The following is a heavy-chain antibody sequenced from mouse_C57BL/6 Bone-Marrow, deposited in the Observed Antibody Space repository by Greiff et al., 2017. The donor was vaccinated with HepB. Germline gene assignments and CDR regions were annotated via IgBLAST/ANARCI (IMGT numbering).Heavy chain of an antibody. D-gene: IGHD2-4*01. CDR3: ATIARISIIYDYEGEGDAMDY. J-gene: IGHJ4*01. CDR2: ISDGGSYT. Sequence: EVQGVESGGGLVKPGGSLKLSCAASGFTFSSYAMSWVRQTQEKRLEWVATISDGGSYTYYPDNVKGRFTISRDNAKNNLYLQMSHLKSEDTAMYYCATIARISIIYDYEGEGDAMDYWGQGTSVTVSS. V-gene: IGHV5-4*01. CDR1: GFTFSSYA.